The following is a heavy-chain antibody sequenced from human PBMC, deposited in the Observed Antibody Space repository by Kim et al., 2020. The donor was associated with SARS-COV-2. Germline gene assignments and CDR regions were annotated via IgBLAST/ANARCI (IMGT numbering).Heavy chain of an antibody. CDR1: GYTFTGYY. CDR2: INPNSGGT. Sequence: ASVKVSCKASGYTFTGYYMHWVRQAPGQGLEWMGRINPNSGGTNYAQKFQGRVTMTRDTSISTAYMELSRLRSDGTAVYYCARKAGGYSSSWSYNWFDPWGQGTLVTVSS. J-gene: IGHJ5*02. V-gene: IGHV1-2*06. CDR3: ARKAGGYSSSWSYNWFDP. D-gene: IGHD6-13*01.